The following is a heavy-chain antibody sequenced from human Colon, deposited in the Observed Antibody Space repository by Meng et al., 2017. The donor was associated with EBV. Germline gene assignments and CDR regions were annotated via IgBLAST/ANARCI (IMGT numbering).Heavy chain of an antibody. J-gene: IGHJ5*02. CDR1: GGSISSSNW. CDR2: IYHSGST. D-gene: IGHD4-17*01. CDR3: ARTNYGDYNWFDT. Sequence: QPQLQESGLGLVKSSGTLSLTCAVSGGSISSSNWWSWVRPPPGKGLEWFGEIYHSGSTYYNPSLRSRVAISIDTSKNQFSLKLTSVTAADTAVYFCARTNYGDYNWFDTWGQGTLVTVAS. V-gene: IGHV4-4*02.